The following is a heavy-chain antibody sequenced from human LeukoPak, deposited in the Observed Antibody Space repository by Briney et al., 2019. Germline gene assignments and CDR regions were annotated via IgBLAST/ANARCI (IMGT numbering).Heavy chain of an antibody. CDR2: IFDNGNT. CDR1: GGSINNSY. CDR3: ARARYFYGHYFDY. V-gene: IGHV4-59*01. J-gene: IGHJ4*02. Sequence: SETLSLTCTVSGGSINNSYWSWIRQPPGKGLEWIGYIFDNGNTNYNPSLKSRVTISLDTSKNQFSLKLSSVTAADTAVYYCARARYFYGHYFDYWGQGTLVTVSS. D-gene: IGHD3-10*01.